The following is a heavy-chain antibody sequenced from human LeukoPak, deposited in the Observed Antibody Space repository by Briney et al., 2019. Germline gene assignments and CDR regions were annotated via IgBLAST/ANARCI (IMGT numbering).Heavy chain of an antibody. CDR1: GFTFNAYS. V-gene: IGHV3-21*01. CDR2: ISRASESI. J-gene: IGHJ5*02. D-gene: IGHD1-7*01. CDR3: MRGATDTTRWFDP. Sequence: GGSLRLSCAAFGFTFNAYSMGWVRQAPGKGLEWVSIISRASESIFYADSVKGRFTISRDNAKNSLYLQMNGLRAEDTAAYYCMRGATDTTRWFDPWGQGTLVTVSS.